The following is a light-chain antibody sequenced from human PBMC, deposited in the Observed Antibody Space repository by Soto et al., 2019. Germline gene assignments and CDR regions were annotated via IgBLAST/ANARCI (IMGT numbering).Light chain of an antibody. V-gene: IGKV1-27*01. CDR2: AAS. J-gene: IGKJ2*01. CDR1: QGISNY. CDR3: QKYVDAPKT. Sequence: DIQMTQAPSSLSASVGDRVTITCRASQGISNYLAWYQQKPGKVPKLLIYAASTLQSGVPSRFIGSGSVTDFTLTISSLQPEAAVTYYCQKYVDAPKTFGQGTKLEIK.